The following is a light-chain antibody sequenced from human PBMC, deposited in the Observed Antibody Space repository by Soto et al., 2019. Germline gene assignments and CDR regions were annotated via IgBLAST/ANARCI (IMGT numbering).Light chain of an antibody. CDR1: QDIATY. J-gene: IGKJ1*01. CDR2: DAS. Sequence: IQMTASPTYVPASVGNRVTITCQARQDIATYLNWYQQKPGKAPNLLIYDASNLETGVPSRFSGGGSGTHFTFTISNLQPEDIATYYCQQYDNLPPTWTFGQGTNVDI. V-gene: IGKV1-33*01. CDR3: QQYDNLPPTWT.